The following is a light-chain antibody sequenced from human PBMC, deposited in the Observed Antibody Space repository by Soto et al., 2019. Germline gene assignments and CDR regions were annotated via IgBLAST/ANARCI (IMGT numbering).Light chain of an antibody. V-gene: IGKV3-20*01. CDR2: GAS. Sequence: EIVLTQSPGTLSLSPGERATLSCRASQSVNSNYLAWYQQKPGQGPRVLMYGASSRATGVPDRFSGSGSGTDFTLTISRLEPEDFAVYYCQHYDNSPRTFGQGTKLEIK. CDR3: QHYDNSPRT. CDR1: QSVNSNY. J-gene: IGKJ1*01.